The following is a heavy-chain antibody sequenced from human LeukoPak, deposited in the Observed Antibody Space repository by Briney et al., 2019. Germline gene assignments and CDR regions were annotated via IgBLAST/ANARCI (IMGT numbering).Heavy chain of an antibody. Sequence: PSETLFSRCAGSGGSISSTNWWRWVRQPPGKGLEWIGEIYHSGSTDCNPSLKSRVTISVDKSKNKFSLKLDSLTTAVKAVYYRARRDYTTNSCGWPLEYFDYWYRGNLVTVSS. CDR2: IYHSGST. J-gene: IGHJ4*02. D-gene: IGHD6-19*01. V-gene: IGHV4-4*02. CDR1: GGSISSTNW. CDR3: ARRDYTTNSCGWPLEYFDY.